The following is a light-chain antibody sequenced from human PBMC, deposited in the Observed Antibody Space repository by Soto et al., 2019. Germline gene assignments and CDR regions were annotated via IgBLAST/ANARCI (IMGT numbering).Light chain of an antibody. CDR3: VTWDSGMSEVV. J-gene: IGLJ2*01. V-gene: IGLV1-51*01. CDR1: SSNIGNNY. CDR2: DNN. Sequence: QSVLTQPPSVSAAPGQTVTISCSGSSSNIGNNYVSWYQHLPGTAPPVLIYDNNKRSSGIPDRFSGSKSGTSATLAISGLQTGDEADYHCVTWDSGMSEVVFGGGTKLTVL.